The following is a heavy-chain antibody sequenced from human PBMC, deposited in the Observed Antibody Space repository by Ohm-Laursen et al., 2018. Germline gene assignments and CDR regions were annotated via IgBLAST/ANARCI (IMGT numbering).Heavy chain of an antibody. D-gene: IGHD2-15*01. J-gene: IGHJ5*02. CDR3: ARDPGRSKDARVVVGDT. V-gene: IGHV1-69*04. CDR1: GYTFTGYY. Sequence: SVKVSCKTSGYTFTGYYMHWVRQAPGQGLEWMGRIIPILGIANYAQKFQGRVTITADKSTSTAYMELSSLRSEDTAVYYCARDPGRSKDARVVVGDTWGQGTLVTVSS. CDR2: IIPILGIA.